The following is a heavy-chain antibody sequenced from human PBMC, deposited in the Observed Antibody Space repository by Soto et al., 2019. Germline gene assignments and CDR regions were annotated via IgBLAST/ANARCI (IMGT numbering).Heavy chain of an antibody. J-gene: IGHJ4*02. CDR1: GFIFSNFG. D-gene: IGHD6-6*01. CDR2: ISSDEKIK. CDR3: AKGLRSVLDY. Sequence: VGSLRLSCVASGFIFSNFGMHWVRQAPGKRLEWVAVISSDEKIKQYADSVRGRFAISRDNSKNTLYLQMTSLRAEDTAIYYCAKGLRSVLDYWGQGTLVTVSS. V-gene: IGHV3-33*06.